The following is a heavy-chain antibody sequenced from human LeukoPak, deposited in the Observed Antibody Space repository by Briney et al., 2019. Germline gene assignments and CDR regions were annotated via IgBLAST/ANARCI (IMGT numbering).Heavy chain of an antibody. V-gene: IGHV3-21*01. CDR1: GFTFSGYS. J-gene: IGHJ4*02. Sequence: GGSLRLSCAASGFTFSGYSMNWVRQAPGKGLEWVSSITSSSGYIYYADSVKGRFTISRDNAKESLYLQMNSLRAEDTAVYYCAREISSSGCLDYWGQGTLVTVSS. CDR3: AREISSSGCLDY. CDR2: ITSSSGYI. D-gene: IGHD6-25*01.